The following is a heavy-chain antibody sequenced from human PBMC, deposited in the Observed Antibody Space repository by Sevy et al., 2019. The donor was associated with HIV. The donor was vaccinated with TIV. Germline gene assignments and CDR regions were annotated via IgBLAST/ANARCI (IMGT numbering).Heavy chain of an antibody. Sequence: SETLSLTCAVSGGSINSNNWWSWVRQPPGKGLEWIGEIYHSGSINYNPSLKSRVTISVDKSKKQFSLKVNSVTAADTAVFYCASRLWFGELGRGYFDYWGQGTLVTVSS. CDR2: IYHSGSI. D-gene: IGHD3-10*01. CDR3: ASRLWFGELGRGYFDY. CDR1: GGSINSNNW. V-gene: IGHV4-4*02. J-gene: IGHJ4*02.